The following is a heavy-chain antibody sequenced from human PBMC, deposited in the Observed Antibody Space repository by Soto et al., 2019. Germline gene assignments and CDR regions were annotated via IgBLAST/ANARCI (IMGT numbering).Heavy chain of an antibody. D-gene: IGHD5-18*01. Sequence: SVRVSCKASGGTFYTYTFSWVRQAPGQGLEWMGSITPIYPTTNYAEKFQGSLTVTADGSTRTAYMELSSLTSDDTAVYYCARIPRYSFPTSDDLDSWGQGTLVTVSS. CDR1: GGTFYTYT. CDR3: ARIPRYSFPTSDDLDS. CDR2: ITPIYPTT. V-gene: IGHV1-69*13. J-gene: IGHJ4*02.